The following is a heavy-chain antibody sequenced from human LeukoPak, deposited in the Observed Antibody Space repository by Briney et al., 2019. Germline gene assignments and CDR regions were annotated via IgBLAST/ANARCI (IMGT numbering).Heavy chain of an antibody. J-gene: IGHJ4*02. CDR1: GGTFGSYA. CDR2: IIPIFGTA. Sequence: SVKVSCKASGGTFGSYAISWVRQAPGQGLEWMGGIIPIFGTANYAQKFQGRVTITTDESTSTAYMELSSLRSEDTAVYYCARDSTSIAARHQGFDYWGQGTLVTVSS. V-gene: IGHV1-69*05. D-gene: IGHD6-6*01. CDR3: ARDSTSIAARHQGFDY.